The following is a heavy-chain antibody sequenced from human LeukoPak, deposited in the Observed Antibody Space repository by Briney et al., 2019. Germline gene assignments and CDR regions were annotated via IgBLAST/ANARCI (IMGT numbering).Heavy chain of an antibody. Sequence: APVKVSCKASGYPFTTYGITWARQAPGQRLEWMGWIIGYNGNTNYVQKFQGRVTMTTDTSTSTASMEPRSLRSDDTAVYYCARNTGKEYSRWFDPWGQGTLVTVSS. CDR3: ARNTGKEYSRWFDP. CDR1: GYPFTTYG. CDR2: IIGYNGNT. V-gene: IGHV1-18*01. J-gene: IGHJ5*02. D-gene: IGHD4-11*01.